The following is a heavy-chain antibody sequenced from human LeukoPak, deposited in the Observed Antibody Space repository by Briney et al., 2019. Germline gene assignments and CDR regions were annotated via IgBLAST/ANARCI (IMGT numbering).Heavy chain of an antibody. V-gene: IGHV1-2*02. CDR3: ARVLRRDCSSTSCPRELLGY. D-gene: IGHD2-2*01. J-gene: IGHJ4*02. CDR1: GYTFTGYY. Sequence: ASVTVSCKASGYTFTGYYMHWVRQAPGQGLEWMGWINPNSGGTNYAQKFQGRVTMTSDTSISTAYMELSRLRSDDTAVYYCARVLRRDCSSTSCPRELLGYWGQGTLVTVSS. CDR2: INPNSGGT.